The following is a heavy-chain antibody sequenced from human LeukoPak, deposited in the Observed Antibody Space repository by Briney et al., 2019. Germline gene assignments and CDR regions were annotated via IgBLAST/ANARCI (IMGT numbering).Heavy chain of an antibody. CDR2: IRSGGGRTI. D-gene: IGHD3-22*01. Sequence: GGSLRLSCAASGFIFSSYEMIGVRQAPGKGPEGVSYIRSGGGRTIYYEDSVKGRFTISRDNAKNSLYLQMNSLRTEDTAVYYCARESDSGGYRFDYWGQGSLVTVSS. CDR3: ARESDSGGYRFDY. CDR1: GFIFSSYE. J-gene: IGHJ4*02. V-gene: IGHV3-48*03.